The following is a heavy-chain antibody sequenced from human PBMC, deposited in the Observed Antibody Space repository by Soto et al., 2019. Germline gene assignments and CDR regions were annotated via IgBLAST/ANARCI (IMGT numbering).Heavy chain of an antibody. V-gene: IGHV4-4*02. D-gene: IGHD3-22*01. Sequence: SETLSLTCAVSGGSISSSNWWSWFRRPPGKGLEWIGEIYHSGSTNYNPSLKNRVTISVDKSKNQFSLKLSSVTAADTAVYYCARDPTPYYYASRPLWGQGTLVTVSS. CDR1: GGSISSSNW. J-gene: IGHJ4*02. CDR3: ARDPTPYYYASRPL. CDR2: IYHSGST.